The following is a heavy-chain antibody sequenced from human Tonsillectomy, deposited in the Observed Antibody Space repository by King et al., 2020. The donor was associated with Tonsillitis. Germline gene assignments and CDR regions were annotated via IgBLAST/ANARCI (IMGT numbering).Heavy chain of an antibody. Sequence: ITLQESGPTLVKPTQTLTLTCSFSGFSLSTTLVGVAWIRQPPGQALEWLALIYWDDDKRYSPSLKTRLTITKDTSKNQVVLTMTNMDPVDTATYYCAHARGGGNSPLFDYWGQGTLVTVSS. CDR1: GFSLSTTLVG. CDR2: IYWDDDK. D-gene: IGHD4-23*01. J-gene: IGHJ4*02. V-gene: IGHV2-5*02. CDR3: AHARGGGNSPLFDY.